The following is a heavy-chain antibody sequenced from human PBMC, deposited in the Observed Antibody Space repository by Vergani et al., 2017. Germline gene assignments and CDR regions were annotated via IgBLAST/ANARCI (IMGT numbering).Heavy chain of an antibody. CDR1: GGTFSSYA. J-gene: IGHJ6*03. D-gene: IGHD1-1*01. CDR2: IIPIFGTA. Sequence: QVQLVQSGAEVKKPGSSVKVSCKASGGTFSSYAISWVRQAPGQGLEWMGGIIPIFGTANYAQKFQGRVTITADESTSTAYMELSSLRSEDTAVYYCARRRRYGRPGSYYYYYMDVWGKGTTVTVSS. V-gene: IGHV1-69*01. CDR3: ARRRRYGRPGSYYYYYMDV.